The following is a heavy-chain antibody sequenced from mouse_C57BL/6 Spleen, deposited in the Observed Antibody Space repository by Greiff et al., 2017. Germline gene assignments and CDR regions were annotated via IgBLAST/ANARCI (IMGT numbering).Heavy chain of an antibody. V-gene: IGHV1-9*01. CDR1: GYTFTGYW. D-gene: IGHD2-14*01. CDR3: ASSGTRRRYDFDY. CDR2: ILPGRGST. Sequence: QVQLQQSGAELMKPGASVKLSCKATGYTFTGYWIEWVKQRPGHGLEWIGEILPGRGSTNYNEKFKGKATFTAATSSNTAYMQLSSLTTEDSAIYYGASSGTRRRYDFDYWGQGTTLTVSS. J-gene: IGHJ2*01.